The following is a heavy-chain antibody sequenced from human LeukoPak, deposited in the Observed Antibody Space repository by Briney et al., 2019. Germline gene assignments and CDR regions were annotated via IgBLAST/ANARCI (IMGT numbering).Heavy chain of an antibody. V-gene: IGHV3-23*01. CDR3: AKELSPLGYCTNGVCYPFDY. CDR1: GFAFSSYA. D-gene: IGHD2-8*01. J-gene: IGHJ4*02. CDR2: ISGSGGST. Sequence: GGSLGLSCAASGFAFSSYAMSWVRQAPGKGLEWVSAISGSGGSTYYADSVKGRFTISRDNSKNTLYLQMNSLRAEDTAVYYCAKELSPLGYCTNGVCYPFDYWGQGTLVTVSS.